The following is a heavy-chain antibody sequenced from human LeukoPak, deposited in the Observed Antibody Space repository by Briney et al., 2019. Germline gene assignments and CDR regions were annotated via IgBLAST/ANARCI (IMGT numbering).Heavy chain of an antibody. Sequence: TPGGSLRHSCAASGFTFSSYSMNWLRQPPGKGLEWASSISSSSTYIYYADSVKGRFTISRDNAQNSLHLQMNSLRAEDTAVYYCAREFTPTSLTRSSYYFDYWGQGTLVTVSS. CDR2: ISSSSTYI. V-gene: IGHV3-21*01. J-gene: IGHJ4*02. D-gene: IGHD4/OR15-4a*01. CDR3: AREFTPTSLTRSSYYFDY. CDR1: GFTFSSYS.